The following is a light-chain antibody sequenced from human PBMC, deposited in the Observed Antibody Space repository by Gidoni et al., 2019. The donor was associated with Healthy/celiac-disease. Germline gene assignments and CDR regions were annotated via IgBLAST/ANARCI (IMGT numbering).Light chain of an antibody. Sequence: DIVMTQSPDSLAVSLGERATINCKYSQSVLYSSNNKNYLAWYQQTPGQPPKLLIYWASTRESGVPDRFSGSGSGTDFTLTISSLQAEDLAVYYCQQYYSTPPITFGQGTRLEIK. CDR1: QSVLYSSNNKNY. J-gene: IGKJ5*01. CDR3: QQYYSTPPIT. CDR2: WAS. V-gene: IGKV4-1*01.